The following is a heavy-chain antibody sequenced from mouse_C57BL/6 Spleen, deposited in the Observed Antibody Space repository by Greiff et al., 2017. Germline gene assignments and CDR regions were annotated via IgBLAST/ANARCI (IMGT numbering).Heavy chain of an antibody. J-gene: IGHJ4*01. CDR1: GFTFSDYY. Sequence: EVKLMESEGGLVQPGSSMKLSCTASGFTFSDYYMAWVRQVPEKGLEWVANINFDGSSTYYLDSLKSRFIISRDNAKNILYLQMSSLKSEDTATYYCAREGTVAYAMDYWGQGTSVTVSS. D-gene: IGHD1-1*01. CDR3: AREGTVAYAMDY. V-gene: IGHV5-16*01. CDR2: INFDGSST.